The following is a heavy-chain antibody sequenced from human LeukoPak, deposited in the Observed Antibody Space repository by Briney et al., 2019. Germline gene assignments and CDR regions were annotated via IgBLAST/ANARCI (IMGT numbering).Heavy chain of an antibody. CDR2: ISYDGSNK. Sequence: GRSLRLSCAASGFTFSSYAMHWVRQAPGKGLEWVAVISYDGSNKYYADSVKGRFTTSRDNSKNTLYLQMNSLRAEDTAVYYCARGMTTVTTYAFDIWGQGTMVTVSS. CDR3: ARGMTTVTTYAFDI. D-gene: IGHD4-11*01. CDR1: GFTFSSYA. V-gene: IGHV3-30-3*01. J-gene: IGHJ3*02.